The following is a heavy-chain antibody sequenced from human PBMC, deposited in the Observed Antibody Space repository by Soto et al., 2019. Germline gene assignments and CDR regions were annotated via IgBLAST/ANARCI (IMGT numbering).Heavy chain of an antibody. D-gene: IGHD6-13*01. CDR2: IYYSGST. Sequence: SETLSLTCTVSGGSISSGGYYWSWIRQHPGKGLEWIGYIYYSGSTYYNPSLKSRVTISVDTSKNQFSLKLSSVTAADTAVYYCARADPAAGNWFDPWGQGTLVTVS. J-gene: IGHJ5*02. CDR1: GGSISSGGYY. V-gene: IGHV4-31*03. CDR3: ARADPAAGNWFDP.